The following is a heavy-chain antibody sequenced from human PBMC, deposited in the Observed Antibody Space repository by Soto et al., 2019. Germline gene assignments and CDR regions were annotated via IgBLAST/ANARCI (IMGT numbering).Heavy chain of an antibody. V-gene: IGHV3-74*01. D-gene: IGHD6-19*01. Sequence: HPGGSLRLSCGASGFTFSSYWMHWVLQAPGKGLVWVSRINSDGSSTNYADSEKGRFTISRGNAKNTLYLQMNSLRAEDTAVYYCASGSSDWYLDDCAQRTLVTVSA. CDR3: ASGSSDWYLDD. J-gene: IGHJ1*01. CDR1: GFTFSSYW. CDR2: INSDGSST.